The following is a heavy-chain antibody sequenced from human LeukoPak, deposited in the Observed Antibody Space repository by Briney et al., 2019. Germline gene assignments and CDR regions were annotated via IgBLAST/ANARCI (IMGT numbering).Heavy chain of an antibody. CDR1: GDSITSYY. J-gene: IGHJ4*02. D-gene: IGHD1-26*01. Sequence: PSETLSLTCTVSGDSITSYYWSWIRQSAEKGLERIGRIYTTGTTNYNPSLKGRVTVSVDTSKNQFFLKLRSVTAADTAVYYCARDVGASNFDSWGQGVQVTVSS. CDR2: IYTTGTT. V-gene: IGHV4-4*07. CDR3: ARDVGASNFDS.